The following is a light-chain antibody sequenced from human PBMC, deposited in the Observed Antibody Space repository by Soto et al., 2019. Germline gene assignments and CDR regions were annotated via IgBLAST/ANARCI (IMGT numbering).Light chain of an antibody. CDR1: QSVSSY. CDR3: QQYSNWPPIT. CDR2: DAS. Sequence: EIVLTQSPGTVSLSPGERATLSCRASQSVSSYLAWYQQKPGQAPRLLIYDASSRATGIPARFSGSGSGTEFTLTISSLQSEDFAVYYCQQYSNWPPITFGQGTRLEIK. V-gene: IGKV3D-15*01. J-gene: IGKJ5*01.